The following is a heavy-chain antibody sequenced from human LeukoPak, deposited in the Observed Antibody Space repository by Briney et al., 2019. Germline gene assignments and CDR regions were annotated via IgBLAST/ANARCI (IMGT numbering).Heavy chain of an antibody. V-gene: IGHV3-23*01. CDR2: ISGSGGST. CDR3: ARDLLRYCSGGRCQYKYYGMDV. CDR1: GFTFSSYA. D-gene: IGHD2-15*01. J-gene: IGHJ6*02. Sequence: PGGSLRLSCAASGFTFSSYAMSWVRKAPGKGLGWVSAISGSGGSTYYADSVKGRFTISRDNSKNTLYLQMNSLRAEDTAVYYCARDLLRYCSGGRCQYKYYGMDVWGQGTTVIVSS.